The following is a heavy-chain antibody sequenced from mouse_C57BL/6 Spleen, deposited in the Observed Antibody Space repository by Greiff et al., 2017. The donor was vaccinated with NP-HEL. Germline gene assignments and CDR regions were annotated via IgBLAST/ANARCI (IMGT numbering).Heavy chain of an antibody. D-gene: IGHD1-1*01. J-gene: IGHJ2*01. V-gene: IGHV1-55*01. Sequence: QVQLQQPGAELVKPGASVKMSCTASGYTFTSYWITWVKQRPGQGLEWIGDIYPGSGSTNYNEKFKSKATLTVDTSTSTAYLQLSSLTSEDSAVYYGERRRTSSTLDYWGQGTTLTVSS. CDR2: IYPGSGST. CDR1: GYTFTSYW. CDR3: ERRRTSSTLDY.